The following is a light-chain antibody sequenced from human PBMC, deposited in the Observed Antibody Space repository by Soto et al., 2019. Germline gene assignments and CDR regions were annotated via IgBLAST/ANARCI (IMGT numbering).Light chain of an antibody. CDR3: QQYGSSWT. Sequence: EIVLTQSPGTLSLSPGERATLSCRASQSVSSSYLVWYQQKRGQAPRLLIYGASSRATGIPDRFSGSGSGTDFSLSISRLEPEDFAVYYCQQYGSSWTFVQVTKVEIK. CDR2: GAS. CDR1: QSVSSSY. V-gene: IGKV3-20*01. J-gene: IGKJ1*01.